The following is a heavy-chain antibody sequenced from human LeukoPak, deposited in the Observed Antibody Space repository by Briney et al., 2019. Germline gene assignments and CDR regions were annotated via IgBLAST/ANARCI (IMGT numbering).Heavy chain of an antibody. CDR2: INPSGGST. CDR3: ARELDYCGGDCYSLPYFDY. CDR1: GYTFTSYG. Sequence: GASVKVSCKASGYTFTSYGISWVRQAPGQGLEWMGIINPSGGSTSYAQKFQGRVTMTRDMSTSTVYMELSSLRSEDTAVYYCARELDYCGGDCYSLPYFDYWGQGTLVTVSS. D-gene: IGHD2-21*02. J-gene: IGHJ4*02. V-gene: IGHV1-46*01.